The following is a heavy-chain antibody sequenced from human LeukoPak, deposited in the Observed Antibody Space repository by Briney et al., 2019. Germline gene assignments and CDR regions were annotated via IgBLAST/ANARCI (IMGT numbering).Heavy chain of an antibody. CDR2: IYYSGST. CDR1: GGSISSGDYY. CDR3: ARDSGDYARGDWFDP. J-gene: IGHJ5*02. Sequence: SQTLSLTCTVSGGSISSGDYYWSWIRQPPGKGLEWIGYIYYSGSTYYNPSLKSRVTISVDTSKNQFSLKLSSVTAADTAVYYCARDSGDYARGDWFDPWGQGTLVTVSS. D-gene: IGHD4-17*01. V-gene: IGHV4-30-4*01.